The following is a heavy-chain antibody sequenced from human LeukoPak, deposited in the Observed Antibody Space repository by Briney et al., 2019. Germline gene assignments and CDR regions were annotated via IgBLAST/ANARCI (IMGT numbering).Heavy chain of an antibody. J-gene: IGHJ4*02. Sequence: GGSLRLSCAASGLTFSSYAMSWVRQAPGKGLEWVSAISGSGGSTYYADSVKGRFTISRDNSKNTLYLQMNSLRAEDTAVYYCAKGDGYNSLGYWGQGTLVTVSS. CDR2: ISGSGGST. V-gene: IGHV3-23*01. D-gene: IGHD5-24*01. CDR3: AKGDGYNSLGY. CDR1: GLTFSSYA.